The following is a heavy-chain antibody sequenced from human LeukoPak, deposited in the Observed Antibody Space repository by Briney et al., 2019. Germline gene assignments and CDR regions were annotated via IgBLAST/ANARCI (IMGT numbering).Heavy chain of an antibody. D-gene: IGHD3-10*01. V-gene: IGHV4-39*01. Sequence: PSETLSLTCTVSGGSISSSSYYWGWIRQPPGKGLEWIGSIYYSGSTYYNPSLKSRVTISVDTSKNQLSLKLSSVTAADTAVYYCARTFSGSGSYYGQVVDYWGQGTLVTVSS. CDR2: IYYSGST. CDR3: ARTFSGSGSYYGQVVDY. CDR1: GGSISSSSYY. J-gene: IGHJ4*02.